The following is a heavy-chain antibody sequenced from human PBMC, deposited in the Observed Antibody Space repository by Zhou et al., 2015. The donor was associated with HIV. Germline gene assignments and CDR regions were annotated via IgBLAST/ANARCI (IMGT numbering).Heavy chain of an antibody. CDR2: ITDTGDLI. V-gene: IGHV3-11*04. CDR3: AIQYYYESSGHYFDY. J-gene: IGHJ4*02. D-gene: IGHD3-22*01. CDR1: GFTFSDYY. Sequence: VQLVESGGGLVKPGGSLRLSCAASGFTFSDYYIAWIRQAPGKGLEWISYITDTGDLIYYADSVKGRFTISRDNAKNSLYLQMNTLRVEDTAVYFCAIQYYYESSGHYFDYWGQGTLVTVSS.